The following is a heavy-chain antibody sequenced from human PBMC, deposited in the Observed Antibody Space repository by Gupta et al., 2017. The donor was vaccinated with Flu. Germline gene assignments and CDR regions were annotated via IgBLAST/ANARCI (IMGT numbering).Heavy chain of an antibody. Sequence: YMHWVRQAPGQGLEWMGRINPNSGGTNYAQKLQGRVTMTRDTSISTAYMELSRLRSDDTAVYYCARDFDDAIGGATELIDYWGQGTLVTVSS. CDR2: INPNSGGT. CDR3: ARDFDDAIGGATELIDY. V-gene: IGHV1-2*06. D-gene: IGHD1-26*01. CDR1: Y. J-gene: IGHJ4*02.